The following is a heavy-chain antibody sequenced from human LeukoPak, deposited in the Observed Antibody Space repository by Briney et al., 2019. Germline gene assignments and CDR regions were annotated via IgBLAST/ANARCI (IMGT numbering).Heavy chain of an antibody. CDR2: IYYSGST. Sequence: PSVTLSITCIVSGGSISSSSYYWGWIRQPPRKRLEWIGSIYYSGSTYYNPSLQSRVTISVDTSKNQFSLKLSSVTAADTAVYYCARAPLLWFGELRAPPGMDVWGQGTTVTVSS. V-gene: IGHV4-39*01. D-gene: IGHD3-10*01. CDR1: GGSISSSSYY. J-gene: IGHJ6*02. CDR3: ARAPLLWFGELRAPPGMDV.